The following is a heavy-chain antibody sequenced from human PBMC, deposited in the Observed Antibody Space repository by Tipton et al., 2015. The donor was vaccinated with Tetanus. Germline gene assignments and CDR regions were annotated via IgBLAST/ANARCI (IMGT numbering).Heavy chain of an antibody. Sequence: SLRLSCAASGFTFSSYAMTWVRQAPGKGLEWVSTISGSGGSTYYADSVKGRFTISRDNSKNTLYLQMNSLRAEDTAVYYCARGSRYDYDISIGIGVWGQGAT. D-gene: IGHD3-22*01. CDR2: ISGSGGST. V-gene: IGHV3-23*01. J-gene: IGHJ6*02. CDR3: ARGSRYDYDISIGIGV. CDR1: GFTFSSYA.